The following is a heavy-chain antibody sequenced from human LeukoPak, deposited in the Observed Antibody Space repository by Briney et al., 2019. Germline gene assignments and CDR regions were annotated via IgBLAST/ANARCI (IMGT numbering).Heavy chain of an antibody. D-gene: IGHD6-6*01. V-gene: IGHV1-69*01. J-gene: IGHJ5*02. Sequence: SVKVSCKASGGTFSSYAISWVRQAPGQGLEWMGGIIPIFGTANYAQKFQGRVTITADESTSTAYMELRSLRSDDTAVYYCARKSAARLSFWFDPWGQGTLVTVSS. CDR1: GGTFSSYA. CDR3: ARKSAARLSFWFDP. CDR2: IIPIFGTA.